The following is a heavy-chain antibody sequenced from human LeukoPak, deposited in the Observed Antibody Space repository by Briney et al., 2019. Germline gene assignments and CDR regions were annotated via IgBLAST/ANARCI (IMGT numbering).Heavy chain of an antibody. CDR1: GFTFSSYW. J-gene: IGHJ4*02. Sequence: GGSLRLSCGASGFTFSSYWMTWVRQAPGKGLEWVANIKQDGSEKYYVDSVKGRFTISRDNAKNSLYLQMNSLRAEDTAVYYCARRYSGYDHFDYWGQGTVVTVSS. D-gene: IGHD5-12*01. CDR2: IKQDGSEK. CDR3: ARRYSGYDHFDY. V-gene: IGHV3-7*05.